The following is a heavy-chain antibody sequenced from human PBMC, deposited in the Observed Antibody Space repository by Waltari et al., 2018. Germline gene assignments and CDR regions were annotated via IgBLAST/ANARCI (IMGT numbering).Heavy chain of an antibody. D-gene: IGHD3-16*02. Sequence: VQLHESGPRLVRPSETLSLICSVSGGSFDTYSWDWIRQSAGKELEWIGRIYRSGRANYNPSLESRVTISVDTSKNQFSLKLSSVTAADTAVYYCARGYDYVWGSYRYPIPFDYWGQGTLVTVSS. J-gene: IGHJ4*02. CDR2: IYRSGRA. V-gene: IGHV4-4*07. CDR3: ARGYDYVWGSYRYPIPFDY. CDR1: GGSFDTYS.